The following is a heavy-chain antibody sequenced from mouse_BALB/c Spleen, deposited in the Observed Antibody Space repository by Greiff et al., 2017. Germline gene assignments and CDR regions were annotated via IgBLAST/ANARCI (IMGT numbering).Heavy chain of an antibody. CDR1: GYTFTSYY. J-gene: IGHJ3*01. V-gene: IGHV1S81*02. CDR2: INPSNGGT. Sequence: VKLQESGAELVKPGASVKLSCKASGYTFTSYYMYWVKQRPGQGLEWIGEINPSNGGTNFNEKFKSKATLTVDKSSSTAYMQLSSLTSEDSAVYYCTRLSYYGNYKSFAYWGQGTLVTVSA. D-gene: IGHD2-1*01. CDR3: TRLSYYGNYKSFAY.